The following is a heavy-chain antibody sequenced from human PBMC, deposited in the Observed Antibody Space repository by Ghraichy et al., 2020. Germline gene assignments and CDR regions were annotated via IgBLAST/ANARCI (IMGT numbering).Heavy chain of an antibody. J-gene: IGHJ5*02. CDR1: GFAFNTYW. Sequence: GGSLRLSCAASGFAFNTYWMHWLRQAPGKGLEWVSIITSDGSRTNYADSVKGRFTISRDNAKDTLYLQMSSLRAEDTAVYYCVRDGQYQLLYPLGQGTLGTVSS. D-gene: IGHD2-2*01. CDR2: ITSDGSRT. CDR3: VRDGQYQLLYP. V-gene: IGHV3-74*01.